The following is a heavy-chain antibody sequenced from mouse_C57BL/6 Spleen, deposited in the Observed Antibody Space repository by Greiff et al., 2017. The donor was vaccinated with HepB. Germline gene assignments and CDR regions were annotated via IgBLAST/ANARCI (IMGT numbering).Heavy chain of an antibody. D-gene: IGHD1-1*01. CDR1: GFSLTSYG. Sequence: QVQLKESGPGLVQPSQSLSITCTVSGFSLTSYGVHWVRQSPGKGLEWLGVIWSGGSTDYNAAFISRLSISKDNSKSQVFFKMNSLQADDTAIYYWARNSFHYYGSSYGFAYWGQGTLVTVSA. J-gene: IGHJ3*01. CDR2: IWSGGST. V-gene: IGHV2-2*01. CDR3: ARNSFHYYGSSYGFAY.